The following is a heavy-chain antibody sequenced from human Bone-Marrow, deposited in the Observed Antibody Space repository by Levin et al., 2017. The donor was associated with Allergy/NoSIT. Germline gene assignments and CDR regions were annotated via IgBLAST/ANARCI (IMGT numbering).Heavy chain of an antibody. CDR3: ARGVRRSEYSSGWVHY. V-gene: IGHV1-8*01. J-gene: IGHJ4*02. CDR1: GYTFTSYD. CDR2: MNPNSGNT. Sequence: ASVKISCKASGYTFTSYDINWVRQATGQGLEWMGWMNPNSGNTGYAQKFQGRVTMTRNTSISTAYMELSSLRSEDTAVYYCARGVRRSEYSSGWVHYWGQGTLVTVSS. D-gene: IGHD6-19*01.